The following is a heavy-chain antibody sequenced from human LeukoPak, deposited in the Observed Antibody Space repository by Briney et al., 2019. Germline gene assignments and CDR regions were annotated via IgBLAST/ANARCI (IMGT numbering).Heavy chain of an antibody. J-gene: IGHJ4*02. Sequence: GGSLRLSCAASGFTFSSYAMSWVRQAPGKGLEWVTVISGSGSTTYYADSVKGRFTASRDNSKNTLYLQMNSLRAEDTAVYYCAKDLYYYGSDYWGQGTLVTVSS. CDR2: ISGSGSTT. CDR1: GFTFSSYA. V-gene: IGHV3-23*01. D-gene: IGHD3-10*01. CDR3: AKDLYYYGSDY.